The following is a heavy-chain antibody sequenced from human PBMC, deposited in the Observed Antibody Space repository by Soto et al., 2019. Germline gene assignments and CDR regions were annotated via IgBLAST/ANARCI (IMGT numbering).Heavy chain of an antibody. Sequence: GSLRLSCDASGFTFSSHGMTWVRQAPGKGLEWVAFISSTSSTKNYADSVKGRSTISRDNTKNSLYLQMSSLRDEDTAVYYCARRITMVRGPYYYYGMDVWGQGTTVTVSS. CDR3: ARRITMVRGPYYYYGMDV. CDR1: GFTFSSHG. D-gene: IGHD3-10*01. CDR2: ISSTSSTK. J-gene: IGHJ6*02. V-gene: IGHV3-48*02.